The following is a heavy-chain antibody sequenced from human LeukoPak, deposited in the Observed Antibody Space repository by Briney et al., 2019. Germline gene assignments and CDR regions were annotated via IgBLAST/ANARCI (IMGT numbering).Heavy chain of an antibody. Sequence: SETLSLTCTVSGDSMTNYYWNWIRQPPGKGLEWIGYIHHSGTTNYNPSLKSRLTMSVDTSKNQFSLKLTSVSAADTAMYFCAKTGSLVGRFFDYWGQGIQVIVSS. CDR3: AKTGSLVGRFFDY. CDR1: GDSMTNYY. J-gene: IGHJ4*02. V-gene: IGHV4-59*01. D-gene: IGHD2-8*02. CDR2: IHHSGTT.